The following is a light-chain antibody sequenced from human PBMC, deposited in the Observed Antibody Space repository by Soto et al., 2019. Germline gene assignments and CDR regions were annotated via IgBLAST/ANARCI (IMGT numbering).Light chain of an antibody. CDR2: AAS. CDR3: QQLNSYPIS. CDR1: QGISSY. Sequence: DIQLTQSPSFLSASVGDSVTITCRASQGISSYLAWYQQKPGKAPKLLIYAASTLQSGVPSRFCGSGSGTEFTLTISSLQPEDFATYYCQQLNSYPISFGQGTRLEIK. J-gene: IGKJ5*01. V-gene: IGKV1-9*01.